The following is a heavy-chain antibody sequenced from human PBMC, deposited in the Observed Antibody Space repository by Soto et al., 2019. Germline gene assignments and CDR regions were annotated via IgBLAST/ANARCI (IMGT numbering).Heavy chain of an antibody. CDR2: ISGDDSK. V-gene: IGHV2-5*02. CDR1: GFSLNIADVG. CDR3: XXXXXXXXNXXXGWYFDL. J-gene: IGHJ2*01. Sequence: QITLEESGPTLVKPTQTLTLTCSFSGFSLNIADVGVGWIRQSPGKALEWLALISGDDSKHYSPSLKSRLAVTRDXSXNQVXXTXXXXXXXXXGTXXXXXXXXXXXNXXXGWYFDLWGRGTLVTVSS.